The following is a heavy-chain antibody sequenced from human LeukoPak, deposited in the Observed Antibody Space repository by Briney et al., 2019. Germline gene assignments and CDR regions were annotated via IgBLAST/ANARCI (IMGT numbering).Heavy chain of an antibody. CDR2: IYYSGST. V-gene: IGHV4-59*01. J-gene: IGHJ5*02. CDR1: GGSFSGYY. CDR3: ARALRYFDWLYPWFDP. D-gene: IGHD3-9*01. Sequence: SETLSLTCAVYGGSFSGYYWSWIRQPPGKGLEWIGYIYYSGSTNYNPSLKSRVTISVDTSKNQFSLKLSSVTAADTAVYYCARALRYFDWLYPWFDPWGQGTLVTVSS.